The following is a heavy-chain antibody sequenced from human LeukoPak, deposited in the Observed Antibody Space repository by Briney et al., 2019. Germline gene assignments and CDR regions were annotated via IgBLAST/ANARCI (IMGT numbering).Heavy chain of an antibody. Sequence: PGGSLRLSCAASGLTVSVNYMSWVRQAPGKGLEWVSVIYSGGSTYYADSVKGRFTISRDNSKNTLYLQMNSLRAEDTAVYYCAKNGPGLDYFDYWGQGTLVTVSS. D-gene: IGHD3-10*01. V-gene: IGHV3-66*01. CDR2: IYSGGST. J-gene: IGHJ4*02. CDR1: GLTVSVNY. CDR3: AKNGPGLDYFDY.